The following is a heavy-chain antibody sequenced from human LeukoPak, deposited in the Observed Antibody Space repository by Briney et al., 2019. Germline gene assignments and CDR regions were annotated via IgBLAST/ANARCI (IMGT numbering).Heavy chain of an antibody. J-gene: IGHJ4*02. V-gene: IGHV3-43*02. CDR2: ISGDGTST. CDR1: GFTFSSYA. Sequence: GGSLTLSCAASGFTFSSYAMHWVRQAPGKGLEWVSVISGDGTSTFYTDYYADSVKGRFTISRDNSVNSLYLQMNSLRSEDTALYYCTKDSSSWANYFDSWGQGTLVTVSS. D-gene: IGHD6-13*01. CDR3: TKDSSSWANYFDS.